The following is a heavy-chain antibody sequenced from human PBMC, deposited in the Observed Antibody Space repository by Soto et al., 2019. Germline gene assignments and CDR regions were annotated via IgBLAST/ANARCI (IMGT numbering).Heavy chain of an antibody. V-gene: IGHV3-23*01. CDR3: AQTPLTILPGIFWFDS. Sequence: PGGSLRLSCSHSRFTFSRFVMSWVREAPGQGLERVADSSASGASTYYADAVKGRFTISRDNSKNTLSLEMNSLRAVYTTLYYCAQTPLTILPGIFWFDSWGQGTLVTVSA. D-gene: IGHD3-3*01. J-gene: IGHJ5*01. CDR2: SSASGAST. CDR1: RFTFSRFV.